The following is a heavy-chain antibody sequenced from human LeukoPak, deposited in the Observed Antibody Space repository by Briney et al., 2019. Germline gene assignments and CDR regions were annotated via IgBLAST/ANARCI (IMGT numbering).Heavy chain of an antibody. CDR3: ARRYAVTINWDPFDY. V-gene: IGHV5-51*01. Sequence: GESLQISCKGTGYTFTSYWIAWVRQLPGKGLEWMGIIHPGDSETLYSPSFQGQVTISADKSISTAYLQWSSLKASDTAMYYCARRYAVTINWDPFDYWGQGTLVTVSS. J-gene: IGHJ4*02. D-gene: IGHD1-1*01. CDR2: IHPGDSET. CDR1: GYTFTSYW.